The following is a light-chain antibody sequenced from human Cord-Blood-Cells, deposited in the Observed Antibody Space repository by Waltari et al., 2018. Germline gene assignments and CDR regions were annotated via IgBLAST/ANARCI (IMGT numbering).Light chain of an antibody. CDR2: AAS. V-gene: IGKV1-39*01. CDR1: QSISSY. CDR3: QQSYSTPPT. Sequence: DIQMTQSPSSLSASVGDRVTITCRASQSISSYLNWYHQKQGKAPNLLIYAASSLQSGVPSRFSGSGSGTDFTLTISSLQPEDFATYYCQQSYSTPPTFGGGTKVEIK. J-gene: IGKJ4*01.